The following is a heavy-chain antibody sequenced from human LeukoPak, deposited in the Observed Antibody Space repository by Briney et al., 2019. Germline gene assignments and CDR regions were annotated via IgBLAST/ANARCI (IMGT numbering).Heavy chain of an antibody. CDR3: AKLGPGYYSVGTCYSRWYYFDS. J-gene: IGHJ4*02. CDR2: ISGSSGST. CDR1: GLTFSSYA. Sequence: GGSLRLSCAASGLTFSSYAMSWVRQAPGKGLEWVSAISGSSGSTYYADSGKGRFNISRDNSKRTLYLQMNSLRAEETPLYYCAKLGPGYYSVGTCYSRWYYFDSWGQGTPVTVSS. V-gene: IGHV3-23*01. D-gene: IGHD2-15*01.